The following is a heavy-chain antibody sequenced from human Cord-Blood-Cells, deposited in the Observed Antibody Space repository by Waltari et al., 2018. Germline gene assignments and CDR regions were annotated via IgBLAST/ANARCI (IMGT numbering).Heavy chain of an antibody. V-gene: IGHV1-2*02. D-gene: IGHD6-19*01. CDR3: ARALYSSGWYYFDY. CDR1: GYTFTGYY. J-gene: IGHJ4*02. Sequence: QVQLVQSGAEVKKPGASVKVSCKASGYTFTGYYMHWVRQAPGQGLGWMGWSSPNSGVKNYAQKFQGRVTRTSDTSISTAYMELGRLRSDDTAVYYCARALYSSGWYYFDYWGQGTLVTVSS. CDR2: SSPNSGVK.